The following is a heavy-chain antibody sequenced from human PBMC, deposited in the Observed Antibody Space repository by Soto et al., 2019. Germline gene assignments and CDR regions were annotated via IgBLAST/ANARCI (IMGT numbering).Heavy chain of an antibody. CDR3: ATYDSRGYLSLDY. V-gene: IGHV1-18*01. CDR2: ISAYNGNT. D-gene: IGHD3-22*01. Sequence: ASVKVSCKASGYTFTNYGISWVRQAPGQGLEWMGWISAYNGNTDFAQKFQGRVTMTTDTFTSTASMELKSLRSDDTAVYHCATYDSRGYLSLDYWGQGTLVTVSS. J-gene: IGHJ4*02. CDR1: GYTFTNYG.